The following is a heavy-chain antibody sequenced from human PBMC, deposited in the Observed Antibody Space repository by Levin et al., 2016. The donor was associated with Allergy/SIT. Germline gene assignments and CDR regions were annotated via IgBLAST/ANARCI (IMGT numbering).Heavy chain of an antibody. Sequence: SETLSLTCAVSGGSFSVYYWIWIRQPPGKGLEWIGEINHSGSTNYNPSLKSRASISLDTSKKEFSLKLSSVTAADTAVYYCANAQGLYLLAFDIWGQGTMVTVSS. CDR3: ANAQGLYLLAFDI. D-gene: IGHD2-15*01. J-gene: IGHJ3*02. CDR1: GGSFSVYY. CDR2: INHSGST. V-gene: IGHV4-34*01.